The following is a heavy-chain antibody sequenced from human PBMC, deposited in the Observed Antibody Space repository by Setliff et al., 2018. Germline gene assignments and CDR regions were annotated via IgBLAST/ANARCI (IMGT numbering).Heavy chain of an antibody. Sequence: SETLSLTCAVSGYSISSGYYWGWIRQPPGKGLEWIGSIYYSGNTNYNPSLKSRVTISIDTSKNQFSLKLTSLTAADTAVYYCARGFDIWGQGTMVTVSS. J-gene: IGHJ3*02. CDR3: ARGFDI. CDR2: IYYSGNT. V-gene: IGHV4-38-2*01. CDR1: GYSISSGYY.